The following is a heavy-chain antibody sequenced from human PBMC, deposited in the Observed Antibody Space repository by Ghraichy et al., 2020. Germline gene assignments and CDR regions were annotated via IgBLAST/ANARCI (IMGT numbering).Heavy chain of an antibody. CDR3: ARRSKMGAVTCFDY. J-gene: IGHJ4*02. CDR1: GYTFTDHW. CDR2: INPGDSET. V-gene: IGHV5-51*01. Sequence: GESLNISCKGFGYTFTDHWIGWVRQMPGKGLEWMGIINPGDSETRYSPSFEGQVSISVDKSVSTAYLQWSSLKASDTAIYYWARRSKMGAVTCFDYWRQGTLVIVSS. D-gene: IGHD1-26*01.